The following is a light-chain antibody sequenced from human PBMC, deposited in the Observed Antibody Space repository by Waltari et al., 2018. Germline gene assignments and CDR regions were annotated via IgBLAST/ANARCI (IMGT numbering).Light chain of an antibody. J-gene: IGKJ3*01. CDR1: QSVSNN. CDR3: QQYKNWPRT. Sequence: EIVMTQSPATLSVSPGERATLSCRASQSVSNNLAWYQQNPGQAPSILIHGAYTRATGISARFSGSGSGTDFTLTINSLQSEDFAVYYCQQYKNWPRTFGPGTKVEIK. CDR2: GAY. V-gene: IGKV3-15*01.